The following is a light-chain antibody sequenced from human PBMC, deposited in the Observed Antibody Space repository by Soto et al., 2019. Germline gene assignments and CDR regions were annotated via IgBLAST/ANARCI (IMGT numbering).Light chain of an antibody. V-gene: IGLV2-14*01. CDR1: SSDVGGYHY. Sequence: QSALTQPASVSGSPGQSITISCTGTSSDVGGYHYVSWYQQYPGKAPKVMIYDVSNRPSGVSNRFSGSKSGTTASLTISGLQADDEADYYCRSYTSSSTHVFGTGTKLTVL. CDR2: DVS. CDR3: RSYTSSSTHV. J-gene: IGLJ1*01.